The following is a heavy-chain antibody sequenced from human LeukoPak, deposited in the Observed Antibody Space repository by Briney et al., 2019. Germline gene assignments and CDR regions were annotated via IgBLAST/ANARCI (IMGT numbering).Heavy chain of an antibody. CDR1: GGSISSYY. J-gene: IGHJ4*02. V-gene: IGHV4-59*08. D-gene: IGHD5-12*01. CDR2: IYYSGST. CDR3: ARQGGVATTFDY. Sequence: SETLSLTCTVSGGSISSYYWSWIRQPPGKGLEWIGYIYYSGSTNYNPSLKSRGTISVDTSKNQLSPKLNSVTAADTAVYYCARQGGVATTFDYWGQGTLVTVSS.